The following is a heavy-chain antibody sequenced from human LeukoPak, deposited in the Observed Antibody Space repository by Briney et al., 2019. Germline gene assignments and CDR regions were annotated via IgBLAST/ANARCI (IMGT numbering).Heavy chain of an antibody. CDR1: GGSISSSSYY. D-gene: IGHD3-3*01. CDR2: IYYSGST. V-gene: IGHV4-39*01. Sequence: SETLSLTCTVSGGSISSSSYYWGWIRQPPGKGLEWIGSIYYSGSTYYNPSLKSRVTISVDTSKNQFSLKLSSVTAADTAVYYCARRITIFGVVIRGAFDIWGQGTMVTVSS. CDR3: ARRITIFGVVIRGAFDI. J-gene: IGHJ3*02.